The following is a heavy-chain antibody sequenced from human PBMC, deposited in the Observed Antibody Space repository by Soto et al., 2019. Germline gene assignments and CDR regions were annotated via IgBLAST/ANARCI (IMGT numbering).Heavy chain of an antibody. CDR1: GFTFSSYA. Sequence: GGSLRLSCAASGFTFSSYAMHWVRQAPGKGLEWVAVISYDGSNKYYADSVKGRFTISRDNSKNTLYLQMNSLRAEDTAVYYCARDVLPASIVVVPAAMLDRPGFDPWGQGTLVTVSS. D-gene: IGHD2-2*01. CDR2: ISYDGSNK. CDR3: ARDVLPASIVVVPAAMLDRPGFDP. J-gene: IGHJ5*02. V-gene: IGHV3-30-3*01.